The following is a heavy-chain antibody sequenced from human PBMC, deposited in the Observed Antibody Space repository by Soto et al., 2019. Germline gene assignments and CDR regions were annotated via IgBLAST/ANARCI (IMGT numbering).Heavy chain of an antibody. CDR3: ARGSDFLYYYGMDV. V-gene: IGHV4-59*01. J-gene: IGHJ6*02. CDR1: GGSISSYF. Sequence: QVQLQESGPGLVKPSETLSLSCTVSGGSISSYFWTWIRQPPGKGLEWIGYIYYSGSTNYNPSLKSRGTISVDTSKNQSSLKLSSVTAADTAVYYCARGSDFLYYYGMDVWGQGTTVTVSS. CDR2: IYYSGST.